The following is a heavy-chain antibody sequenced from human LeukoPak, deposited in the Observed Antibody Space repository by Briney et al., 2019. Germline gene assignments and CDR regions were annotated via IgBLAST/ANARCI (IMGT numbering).Heavy chain of an antibody. V-gene: IGHV4-34*01. D-gene: IGHD3-3*01. CDR1: GGSFSGYY. Sequence: PSETLSLTCAVYGGSFSGYYWSWIRQPPGKGLEWIGEINHSGSTNYNPSLKSRVTISVDTSKNQFSLKLSSVTAADTAVYYCARLAYNDFWSGWGQGTLVTVSS. CDR3: ARLAYNDFWSG. J-gene: IGHJ4*02. CDR2: INHSGST.